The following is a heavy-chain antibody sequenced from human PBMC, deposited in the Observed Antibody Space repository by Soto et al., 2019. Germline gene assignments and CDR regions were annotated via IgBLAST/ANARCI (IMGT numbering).Heavy chain of an antibody. Sequence: LSLTCTVSGGSISSGGYYWSWIRQHPGKGLEWIGYIYYSGSTYYNPSLKSRVTISVDTSKNQFSLKLSSVTAADTAVYYCARGRPQLYDKLDYFDYWGQGTLVTVSS. D-gene: IGHD3-9*01. CDR3: ARGRPQLYDKLDYFDY. CDR2: IYYSGST. J-gene: IGHJ4*02. CDR1: GGSISSGGYY. V-gene: IGHV4-31*03.